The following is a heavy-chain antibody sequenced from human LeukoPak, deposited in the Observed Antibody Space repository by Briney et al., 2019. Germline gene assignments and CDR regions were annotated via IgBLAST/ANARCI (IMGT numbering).Heavy chain of an antibody. Sequence: SETLSLTCTVSGGSISSSSYYWGWIRQPPGKGLEWIGRIYTSGSTNYNPSLKSRVTISVDTSKNQFSLKLSSVTAADTAVYYCARYDYDILTGFLGLVYWGQGTLVTVSS. CDR1: GGSISSSSYY. CDR3: ARYDYDILTGFLGLVY. CDR2: IYTSGST. J-gene: IGHJ4*02. D-gene: IGHD3-9*01. V-gene: IGHV4-39*07.